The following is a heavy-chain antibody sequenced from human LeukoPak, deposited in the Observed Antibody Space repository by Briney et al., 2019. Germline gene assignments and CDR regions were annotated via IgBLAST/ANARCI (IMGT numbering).Heavy chain of an antibody. J-gene: IGHJ6*02. CDR2: INPNSGNT. D-gene: IGHD3-3*01. CDR3: ARGPYDFWSGYYYYYGMDV. Sequence: ASVKVSCKASGYTFTGYYMHWVRQAPGQGLEWMGRINPNSGNTGYAQKFQGRVTMTRNTSISTAYMELSSLRSEDTAVYYCARGPYDFWSGYYYYYGMDVWGQGTTVTVSS. CDR1: GYTFTGYY. V-gene: IGHV1-8*02.